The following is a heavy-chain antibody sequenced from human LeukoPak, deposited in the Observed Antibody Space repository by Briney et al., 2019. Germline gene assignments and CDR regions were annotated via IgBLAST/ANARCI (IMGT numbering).Heavy chain of an antibody. J-gene: IGHJ4*02. D-gene: IGHD3-22*01. V-gene: IGHV4-39*07. CDR3: ARAYYYDSSGYYPPGY. Sequence: SETLSLTCTVSGGSISSSSYYWGWIRQPPGKGLEGIGSIYYSGSTYYNPSLKSRVTISVDTSKNQFSLKLSSVTAADTAVYYCARAYYYDSSGYYPPGYWGQGTLVTVSS. CDR2: IYYSGST. CDR1: GGSISSSSYY.